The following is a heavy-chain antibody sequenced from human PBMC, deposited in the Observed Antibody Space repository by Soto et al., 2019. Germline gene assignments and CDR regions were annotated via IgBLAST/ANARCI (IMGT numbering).Heavy chain of an antibody. V-gene: IGHV1-18*04. J-gene: IGHJ6*02. D-gene: IGHD3-9*01. CDR1: GYTFTSYG. CDR3: ARRHYDILTGYSYYYYGMDV. CDR2: ISAYNGNT. Sequence: ASVKVSCKASGYTFTSYGISWVRQAPGQGLEWMGWISAYNGNTNYAQKLQGRVTMTTDTSTSTAYMELRSLRSDDTAVYYCARRHYDILTGYSYYYYGMDVWGQGTTVTVSS.